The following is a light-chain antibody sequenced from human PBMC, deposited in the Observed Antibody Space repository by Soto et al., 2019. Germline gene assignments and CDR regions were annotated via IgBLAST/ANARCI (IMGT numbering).Light chain of an antibody. CDR3: QQRSNWPPT. CDR2: DAS. CDR1: QSVSSF. Sequence: EIVLTQSPATLSLSPGERATLSCRASQSVSSFLAWYQHKPGQAPRLLIYDASNRATGIPARFSGSGSGTDFTLTISSLAPEDFAVYSCQQRSNWPPTFGQGTKVEIK. J-gene: IGKJ1*01. V-gene: IGKV3-11*01.